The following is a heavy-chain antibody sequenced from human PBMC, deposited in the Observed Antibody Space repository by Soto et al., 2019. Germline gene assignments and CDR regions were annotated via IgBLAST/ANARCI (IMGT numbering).Heavy chain of an antibody. J-gene: IGHJ4*02. D-gene: IGHD6-13*01. CDR2: IYYSGST. CDR3: ARTDSSSWSPAFDY. V-gene: IGHV4-59*01. CDR1: GGSISSYY. Sequence: PXGTLSLTCTVSGGSISSYYWSWIRQPPGKGLEWIGYIYYSGSTNYNPSLKSRVTISVDTSKNQFSLNLSSVTAADTAVYYCARTDSSSWSPAFDYWGQGTLVTVSS.